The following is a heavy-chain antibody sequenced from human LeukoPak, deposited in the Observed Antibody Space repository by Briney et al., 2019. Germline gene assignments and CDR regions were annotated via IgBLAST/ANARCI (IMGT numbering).Heavy chain of an antibody. J-gene: IGHJ4*02. CDR3: TRAQSYCTSSSCSADY. CDR2: INPSVGTT. CDR1: GYIFTSHY. Sequence: GASVKVSCKASGYIFTSHYMHWVRQAPGQGLEWMGIINPSVGTTKYPDKFQGRVTMTRDTSTSTVYMELSGLGSDDTATYYCTRAQSYCTSSSCSADYWGQGTLVTVSS. D-gene: IGHD2-15*01. V-gene: IGHV1-46*01.